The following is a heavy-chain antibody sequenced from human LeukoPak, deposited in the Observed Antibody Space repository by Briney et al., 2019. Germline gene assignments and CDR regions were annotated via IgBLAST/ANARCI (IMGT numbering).Heavy chain of an antibody. D-gene: IGHD3-10*01. CDR1: GFTLNKAW. J-gene: IGHJ4*02. V-gene: IGHV3-15*01. CDR2: IKRKSDGGTT. Sequence: GGSLRLSCAVSGFTLNKAWMTWVRQAPGKGLEWVGCIKRKSDGGTTDYAVPVKGRFTISRDDSKNTLYLQMNSLKNEDTAVYFCSKIGTGFDNWGQGTLVTVSS. CDR3: SKIGTGFDN.